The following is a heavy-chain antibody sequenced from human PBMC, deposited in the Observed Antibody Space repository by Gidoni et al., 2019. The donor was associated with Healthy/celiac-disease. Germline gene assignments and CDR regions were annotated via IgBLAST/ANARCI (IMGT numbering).Heavy chain of an antibody. D-gene: IGHD3-22*01. V-gene: IGHV1-69*01. Sequence: PIFGTANYAQKFQGRVTITADESTSTAYMELSSLRSEDTAVYYCARGAITTYYYDSSGGYFDYWGQGTLVTVSS. CDR2: PIFGTA. J-gene: IGHJ4*02. CDR3: ARGAITTYYYDSSGGYFDY.